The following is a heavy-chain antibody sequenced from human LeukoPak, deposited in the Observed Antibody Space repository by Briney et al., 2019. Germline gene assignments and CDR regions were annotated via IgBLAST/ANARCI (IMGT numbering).Heavy chain of an antibody. CDR2: IYSGGST. Sequence: GGSLRLSCAASGFTVSSNYMSWVRQAPGKGLEWVSVIYSGGSTYYADSVKGRFTISRDNSKNTLYLRMNSLRAEDTAVYYCARRYDFWSGYFDYWGQGTLVTVSS. CDR3: ARRYDFWSGYFDY. D-gene: IGHD3-3*01. J-gene: IGHJ4*02. V-gene: IGHV3-66*02. CDR1: GFTVSSNY.